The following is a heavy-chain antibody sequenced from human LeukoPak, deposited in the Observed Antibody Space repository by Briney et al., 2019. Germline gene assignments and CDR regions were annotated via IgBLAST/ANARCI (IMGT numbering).Heavy chain of an antibody. Sequence: PGRSLRLSCAASGFTFSSYGMHWVRQAPGKGLEWVANIKQDGSEKYYVDSVKGRFTISRDNAKNSLYLQMNSLRAEDTAVYYCARDQGTRIVVVPAYDYYYGMDVWGKGTTVTVSS. CDR2: IKQDGSEK. V-gene: IGHV3-7*03. J-gene: IGHJ6*04. CDR3: ARDQGTRIVVVPAYDYYYGMDV. D-gene: IGHD2-2*01. CDR1: GFTFSSYG.